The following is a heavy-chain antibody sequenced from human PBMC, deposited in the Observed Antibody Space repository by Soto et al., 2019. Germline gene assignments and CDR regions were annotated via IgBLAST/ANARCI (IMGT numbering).Heavy chain of an antibody. CDR3: TGLSDCGTVSR. J-gene: IGHJ4*02. CDR1: GGSISSRSYY. D-gene: IGHD4-17*01. CDR2: VYYSGST. Sequence: QLQLQESGPGLVKPSETLSLTCTVSGGSISSRSYYWGWIRKPTGKGLAWIGSVYYSGSTYSNPSSKCRDSISVNTSMYHFTLKLTPKIATDTLVYYCTGLSDCGTVSRWGQGTLVTVSS. V-gene: IGHV4-39*02.